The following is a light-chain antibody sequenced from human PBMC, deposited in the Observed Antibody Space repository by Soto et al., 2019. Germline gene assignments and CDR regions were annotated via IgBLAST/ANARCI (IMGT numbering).Light chain of an antibody. CDR1: SSDIGTYNL. V-gene: IGLV2-23*02. Sequence: QSVLTQPAFVSGSPGQSITISCTGTSSDIGTYNLVSWYQQHPRKAPKLMIYEVNKRPSGVSDRFSGSKSGNTASLTISGLQAEDEADYYCCSYAGSSTLYVFGTGTKVTVL. CDR3: CSYAGSSTLYV. J-gene: IGLJ1*01. CDR2: EVN.